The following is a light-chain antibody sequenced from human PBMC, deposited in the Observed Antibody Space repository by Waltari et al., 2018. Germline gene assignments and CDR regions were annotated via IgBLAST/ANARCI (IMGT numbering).Light chain of an antibody. CDR3: ATWDDSLTGPV. CDR1: SSNIRTNT. CDR2: TNN. Sequence: QSVLTQPPSASGTPGQRVIISCSGGSSNIRTNTVTWYQQLPGTAPKPLIYTNNQRPSGVPDRFSGSKSGTSASLAISGLQSEDEADYYCATWDDSLTGPVFGGGTKLTVL. J-gene: IGLJ3*02. V-gene: IGLV1-44*01.